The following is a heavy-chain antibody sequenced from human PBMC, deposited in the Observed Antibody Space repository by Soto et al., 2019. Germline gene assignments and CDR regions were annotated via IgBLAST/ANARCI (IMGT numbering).Heavy chain of an antibody. CDR3: AKNFQPPYYYYGLDV. J-gene: IGHJ6*02. CDR2: ISGYHGAA. CDR1: GYTLTRYG. V-gene: IGHV1-18*01. Sequence: QGQLVQSGAEVKMPGASVKVSCKASGYTLTRYGISWVRQAPGQGLQWMAWISGYHGAANDAQRFQGRVSMTIAQSTTTAYIELRTLTSDDTAVYYCAKNFQPPYYYYGLDVLGQGTTVTVSS.